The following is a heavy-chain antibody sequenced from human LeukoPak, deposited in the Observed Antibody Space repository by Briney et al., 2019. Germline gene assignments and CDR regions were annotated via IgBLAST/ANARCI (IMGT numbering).Heavy chain of an antibody. D-gene: IGHD3-22*01. CDR1: GGSISSGGYS. J-gene: IGHJ6*02. CDR2: IYHSGST. V-gene: IGHV4-30-2*01. CDR3: ARVGHYDSSGYYYYYGMDV. Sequence: SETLSLTCAVSGGSISSGGYSWSWIRQPPGTGLEWLGYIYHSGSTYYNPSLKSRVTISVDRSKNQFSLKLSSVTAADTAVYYCARVGHYDSSGYYYYYGMDVWGQGTTVTVSS.